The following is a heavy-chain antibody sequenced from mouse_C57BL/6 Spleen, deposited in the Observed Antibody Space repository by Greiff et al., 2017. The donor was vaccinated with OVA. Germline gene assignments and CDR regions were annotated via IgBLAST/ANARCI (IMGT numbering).Heavy chain of an antibody. Sequence: EVKLVESGEGLVKPGGSLKLSCAASGFTFSSYAMSWVRQTPEKRLEWVAYISSGGDYLYYADTVKGRFTISRDNARNTLYLQMSSLKSEDTAMYYCTREGSSFAYWGQGTLVTVSA. D-gene: IGHD1-1*01. CDR2: ISSGGDYL. V-gene: IGHV5-9-1*02. CDR3: TREGSSFAY. CDR1: GFTFSSYA. J-gene: IGHJ3*01.